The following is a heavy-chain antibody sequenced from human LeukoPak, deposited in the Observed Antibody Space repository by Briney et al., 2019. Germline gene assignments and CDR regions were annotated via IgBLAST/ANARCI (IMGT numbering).Heavy chain of an antibody. CDR1: GGSISSGDYY. J-gene: IGHJ4*02. CDR2: IYYSGST. V-gene: IGHV4-30-4*01. CDR3: ARASSEEVFDY. Sequence: SETLSLTCTVSGGSISSGDYYWSWIRQPPGKGLEWIGYIYYSGSTYYNPSLKSRVTISVDTSKNQFSLKLSPVTAADTAVYYCARASSEEVFDYWGQGTLVTVSS.